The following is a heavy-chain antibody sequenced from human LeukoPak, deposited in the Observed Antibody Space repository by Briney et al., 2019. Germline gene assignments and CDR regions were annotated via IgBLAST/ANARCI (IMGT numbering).Heavy chain of an antibody. CDR2: MNPNNGNT. J-gene: IGHJ6*04. CDR1: GYTFTCYD. Sequence: ASVKVSCKASGYTFTCYDIHWERQATGQGLEWMGRMNPNNGNTGDARKFQGRVTMTRDPSISTAYMELSSLRSEDTGVYFCARALAGTAELDVWGKGTTVTVSA. CDR3: ARALAGTAELDV. V-gene: IGHV1-8*01. D-gene: IGHD1-1*01.